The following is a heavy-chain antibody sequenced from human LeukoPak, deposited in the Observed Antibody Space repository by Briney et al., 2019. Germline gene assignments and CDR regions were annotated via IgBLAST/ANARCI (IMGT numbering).Heavy chain of an antibody. CDR3: ARYRPSESRSGEVTSLDY. Sequence: PSETLSLTCIVSGGFISGYYWSWIRQPPGKGLELIGHIYYTGKTVYSPSLKSRASILLDTSENQFSLNLRSVTTADTAVYYCARYRPSESRSGEVTSLDYWGQGSLVTVSS. CDR2: IYYTGKT. D-gene: IGHD3-3*01. V-gene: IGHV4-59*01. CDR1: GGFISGYY. J-gene: IGHJ4*02.